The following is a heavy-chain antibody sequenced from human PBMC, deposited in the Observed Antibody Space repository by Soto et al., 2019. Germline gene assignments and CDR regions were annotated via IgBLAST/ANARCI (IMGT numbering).Heavy chain of an antibody. CDR2: IYYNGTT. CDR1: GGSISSYS. J-gene: IGHJ4*02. V-gene: IGHV4-59*01. CDR3: ARGNVYGLTSN. Sequence: SETLSLTCTVSGGSISSYSWNWIRQPPGKGLEWIAYIYYNGTTNYNPSLKSRVTITKDTSKNQFSLKLKSMTPADTAVYYCARGNVYGLTSNWGQGTLVTVSS. D-gene: IGHD4-17*01.